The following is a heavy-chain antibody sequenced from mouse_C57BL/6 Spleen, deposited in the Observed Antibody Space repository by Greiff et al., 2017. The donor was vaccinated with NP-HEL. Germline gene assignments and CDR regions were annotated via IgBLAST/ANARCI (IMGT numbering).Heavy chain of an antibody. CDR1: GFNIKNTY. J-gene: IGHJ4*01. Sequence: EVQLQQSVAELVRPGASVKLSCTASGFNIKNTYMHWVKQRPEQGLEWIGRIDPANGNTKYVPKFQGKATITADTSSNTAYLQLSSLTSEDTAIYYCASGGSYGSSSYYAMDYWGQGTSVTVSS. V-gene: IGHV14-3*01. D-gene: IGHD1-1*01. CDR2: IDPANGNT. CDR3: ASGGSYGSSSYYAMDY.